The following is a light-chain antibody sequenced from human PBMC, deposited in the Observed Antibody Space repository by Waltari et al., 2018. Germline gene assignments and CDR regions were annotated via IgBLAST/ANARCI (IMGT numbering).Light chain of an antibody. CDR2: DVS. CDR1: SSDIGGYNY. V-gene: IGLV2-11*01. CDR3: SSYAGSYTWV. J-gene: IGLJ3*02. Sequence: QSALTQPRSVSGSPGQSVTISCTGASSDIGGYNYVSWYQQHPGKAPKRMIYDVSKRPSGVSDRFSGSKSGNTASLTISGLQAEEETDYYCSSYAGSYTWVFGGGTKLTVL.